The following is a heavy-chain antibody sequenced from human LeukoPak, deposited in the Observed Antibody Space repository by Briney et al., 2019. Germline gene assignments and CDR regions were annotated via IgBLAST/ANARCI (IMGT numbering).Heavy chain of an antibody. J-gene: IGHJ4*02. D-gene: IGHD6-13*01. V-gene: IGHV3-23*01. CDR1: GFTLSSYA. CDR2: ISGSGGST. CDR3: AKVRSIAAAEAIDY. Sequence: GGSLRLSCAASGFTLSSYAMSWVRQAPGKGLEWVSAISGSGGSTYYADSVKGRFTISRDNSKNTLYLQMNSLRAEDTAVYYCAKVRSIAAAEAIDYWGQGTLVTVSS.